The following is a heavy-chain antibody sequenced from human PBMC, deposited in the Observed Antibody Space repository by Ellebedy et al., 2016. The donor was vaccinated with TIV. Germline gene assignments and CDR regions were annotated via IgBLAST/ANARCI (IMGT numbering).Heavy chain of an antibody. V-gene: IGHV4-59*01. CDR3: ASGYSSGWYNWFDP. CDR1: GGSISSYY. D-gene: IGHD6-19*01. J-gene: IGHJ5*02. CDR2: IYYSGST. Sequence: MPSETLSLTCTVSGGSISSYYWSWIRQTPGKGLEWIGYIYYSGSTNYNPSLKSRVTISVDTSKNQFSLKLSSVTAADTAVDYCASGYSSGWYNWFDPWGQGTLVTVSS.